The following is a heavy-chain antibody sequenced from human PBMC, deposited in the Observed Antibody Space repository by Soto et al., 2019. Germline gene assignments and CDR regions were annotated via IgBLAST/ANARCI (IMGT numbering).Heavy chain of an antibody. CDR2: INPSVGST. CDR3: ARSNYFGSVGYPRWSDP. V-gene: IGHV1-46*03. J-gene: IGHJ5*02. Sequence: QVQLVQSGAEVKKPGASVKVSCKASGYTFTSYYMHWVRQAPGQGLEWMGIINPSVGSTNYPKKFQGRVTMTRDTSTNTVYMELSSLRSEDTAVYYCARSNYFGSVGYPRWSDPWGQGTLVIVSS. D-gene: IGHD3-10*01. CDR1: GYTFTSYY.